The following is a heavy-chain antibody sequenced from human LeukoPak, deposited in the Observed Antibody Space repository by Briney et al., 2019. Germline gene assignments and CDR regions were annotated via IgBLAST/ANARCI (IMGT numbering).Heavy chain of an antibody. D-gene: IGHD3-3*01. CDR1: AFIFSGHW. CDR3: AREVFLEFHVDYYYGMDV. J-gene: IGHJ6*02. V-gene: IGHV3-7*01. CDR2: IKQDGSEK. Sequence: PGGSLRLSCGGSAFIFSGHWMNWVRQTPGKGLEWVANIKQDGSEKYYVDSVKGRFTISRDNAKNSLYLQMNSLRAEDTAVYYCAREVFLEFHVDYYYGMDVWGQGTTVTVSS.